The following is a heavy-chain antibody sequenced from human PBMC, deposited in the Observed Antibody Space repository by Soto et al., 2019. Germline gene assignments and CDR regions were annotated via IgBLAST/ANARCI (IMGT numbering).Heavy chain of an antibody. CDR3: AREVQLERQESNWFDP. D-gene: IGHD1-1*01. CDR2: INAGNGNT. Sequence: ASVKVSCKASGYTFTIYAMHWVRQAPGQRLEWMGWINAGNGNTKYSQKFQGRVTITRDTSASTAYMELSSLRSEDTAVYYCAREVQLERQESNWFDPWGQGTLVSVSS. CDR1: GYTFTIYA. V-gene: IGHV1-3*01. J-gene: IGHJ5*02.